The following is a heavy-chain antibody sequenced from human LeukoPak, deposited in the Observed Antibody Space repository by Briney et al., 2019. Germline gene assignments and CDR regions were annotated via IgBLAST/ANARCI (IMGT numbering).Heavy chain of an antibody. V-gene: IGHV3-7*04. CDR1: GFTFSSYS. CDR2: MKQDGSEK. J-gene: IGHJ4*02. D-gene: IGHD2-21*01. CDR3: ARGQGCGY. Sequence: GGSLRLSCAASGFTFSSYSMNWVRQAPGKGLEWVANMKQDGSEKYYVDSVKGRFTISRDNAKNSLYLQMNSLRAEDTAVYYCARGQGCGYWGQGTLVTVSS.